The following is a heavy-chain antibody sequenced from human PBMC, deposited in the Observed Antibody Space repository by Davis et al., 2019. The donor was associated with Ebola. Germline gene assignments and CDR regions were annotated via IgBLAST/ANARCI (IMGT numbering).Heavy chain of an antibody. D-gene: IGHD4-17*01. Sequence: PGGSLRLSCAASGFTFSSYWMSWVRQAPGKGLEWVANIKQDGSEKYYVDSVKGRITISRDNAKNSLYLQMNSLRAEDTAVYYCARNTGDVGGYFDYWGQGTLVTVSS. CDR3: ARNTGDVGGYFDY. CDR2: IKQDGSEK. J-gene: IGHJ4*02. CDR1: GFTFSSYW. V-gene: IGHV3-7*03.